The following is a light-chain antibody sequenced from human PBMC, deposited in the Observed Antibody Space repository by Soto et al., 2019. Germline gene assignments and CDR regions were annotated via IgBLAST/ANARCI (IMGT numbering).Light chain of an antibody. Sequence: DIQLTQPPPTLSASVGDRVTITSRASQSIRYYLAWYQQMPGKAPKLLVYGASSLQSRVPSRFSDSGSGTEFTLTISSLQPDDFATYFCQHHNSYSQTFGQGTKVEIK. CDR3: QHHNSYSQT. CDR2: GAS. V-gene: IGKV1-5*01. CDR1: QSIRYY. J-gene: IGKJ1*01.